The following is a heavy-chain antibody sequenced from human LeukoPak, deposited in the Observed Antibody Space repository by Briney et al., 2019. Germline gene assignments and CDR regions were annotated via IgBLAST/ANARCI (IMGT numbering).Heavy chain of an antibody. CDR1: GFTFSSYE. CDR2: ISSSGSTI. J-gene: IGHJ4*02. V-gene: IGHV3-48*03. Sequence: GGSLRLSCAASGFTFSSYEMNWVRQAPGKGLEWVSYISSSGSTIYYADSVKGRFTISRDNAKNSLYMQMNSLRAEDTAVYHCARSGYSSSWRFDYWGQGTLVTVSS. D-gene: IGHD6-13*01. CDR3: ARSGYSSSWRFDY.